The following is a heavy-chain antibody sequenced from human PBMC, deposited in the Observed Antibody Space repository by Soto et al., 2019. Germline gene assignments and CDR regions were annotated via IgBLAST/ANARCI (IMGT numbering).Heavy chain of an antibody. J-gene: IGHJ4*02. Sequence: ASVKVSCKASGGTFSSYTISWVRQAPGQGLEWMGRIIPSLGRTNYAQKFQGRVTMTRDTSTSTVYMELSSLRSEDTAVYYCARGIVSSSYGLTFDYWGQGTLVTVSS. CDR1: GGTFSSYT. V-gene: IGHV1-69*08. CDR3: ARGIVSSSYGLTFDY. D-gene: IGHD6-6*01. CDR2: IIPSLGRT.